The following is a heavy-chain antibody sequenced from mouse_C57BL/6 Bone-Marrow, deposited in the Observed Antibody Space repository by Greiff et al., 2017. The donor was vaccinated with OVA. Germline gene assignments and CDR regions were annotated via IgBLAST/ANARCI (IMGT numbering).Heavy chain of an antibody. CDR1: GYAFTNYL. Sequence: VQLQQSGAELVRPGTSVKVSCKASGYAFTNYLIEWVKQRPGQGLEWIGVINPGSGGTNYNEKFKGKATLTADKSSSTAYMQLSSLTSEDSAVYFCARPSTRDAMDYWGQGTSVTVSS. V-gene: IGHV1-54*01. CDR3: ARPSTRDAMDY. J-gene: IGHJ4*01. D-gene: IGHD2-1*01. CDR2: INPGSGGT.